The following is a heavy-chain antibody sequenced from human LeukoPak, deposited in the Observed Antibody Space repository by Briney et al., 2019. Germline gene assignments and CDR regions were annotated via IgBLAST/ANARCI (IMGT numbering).Heavy chain of an antibody. CDR1: GLTFRSYG. Sequence: PGRSLRLSCAASGLTFRSYGMHWVRQAPGKGLEWVALIWYDGTNTYYADSVKGRFTISRDNSKNTLFLQMNSLRAEDTALYYCARRGYGYRQNYYYMDVWGKGTTVTVSS. J-gene: IGHJ6*03. CDR3: ARRGYGYRQNYYYMDV. CDR2: IWYDGTNT. D-gene: IGHD5-18*01. V-gene: IGHV3-33*01.